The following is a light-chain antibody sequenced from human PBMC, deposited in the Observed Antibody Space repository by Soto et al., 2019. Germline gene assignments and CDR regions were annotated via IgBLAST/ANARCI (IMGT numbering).Light chain of an antibody. CDR2: AAS. V-gene: IGKV1-5*01. CDR1: QSINSW. CDR3: RQYNASPWT. Sequence: DIQMTQSPSTLSASVGDRVTITCRASQSINSWLAWYQQKPGKAPKVLIYAASNLESGVPSRFSGSGSRTEFTLAISSLTPDDFATYYCRQYNASPWTFGQGTNVDIK. J-gene: IGKJ1*01.